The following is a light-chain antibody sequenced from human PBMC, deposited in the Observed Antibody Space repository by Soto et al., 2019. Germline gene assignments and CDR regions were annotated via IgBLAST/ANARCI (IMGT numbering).Light chain of an antibody. CDR3: ETWDSNTRV. CDR1: SGHSSYI. CDR2: LEGSGSY. J-gene: IGLJ3*02. Sequence: QSVLTQSSSASASLGSSVKLTCTLSSGHSSYIIAWHQQQPGKATRYLMKLEGSGSYNKGSGVPDRFSGSSSGADRYLTISNLQFEDEADYYCETWDSNTRVFGGGTKFTVL. V-gene: IGLV4-60*02.